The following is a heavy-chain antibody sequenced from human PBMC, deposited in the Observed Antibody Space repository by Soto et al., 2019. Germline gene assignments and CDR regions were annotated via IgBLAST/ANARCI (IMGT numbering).Heavy chain of an antibody. CDR1: GFTFSSYG. V-gene: IGHV3-30*18. CDR3: AKPSGGSGSYYNYFDY. Sequence: GGSLRLSCAASGFTFSSYGMHWVRQAPGKGLEWVAVISYDGSNKYYADSVKGRFTISRDNSKNTLYLQMNSLRAEDTAVYYCAKPSGGSGSYYNYFDYWGQGTLVTVSS. CDR2: ISYDGSNK. D-gene: IGHD3-10*01. J-gene: IGHJ4*02.